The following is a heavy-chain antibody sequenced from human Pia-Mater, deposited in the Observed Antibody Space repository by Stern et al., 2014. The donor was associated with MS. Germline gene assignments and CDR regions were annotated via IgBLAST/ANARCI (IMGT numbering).Heavy chain of an antibody. Sequence: DQLVESGGGVVQPGGSLILSCVASGFTFTTSGMHWVRQAPGKGLDWVAVISYDGSNQYYGDSVKGRFTISRDNSKNTVYLQMNSLRPEDTAVYYCANAAALSCRSPSCYKAFEYWGQGILVTVSS. CDR2: ISYDGSNQ. J-gene: IGHJ4*02. V-gene: IGHV3-30*18. CDR1: GFTFTTSG. D-gene: IGHD2-2*02. CDR3: ANAAALSCRSPSCYKAFEY.